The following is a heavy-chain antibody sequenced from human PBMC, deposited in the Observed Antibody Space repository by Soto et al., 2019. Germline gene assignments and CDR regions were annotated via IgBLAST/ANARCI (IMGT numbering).Heavy chain of an antibody. V-gene: IGHV3-13*01. CDR1: GFTLSSYH. CDR3: TRKTPPTGMEV. D-gene: IGHD3-9*01. Sequence: EVQLVESGGGLVQPGGSLRLSCAASGFTLSSYHIHWVRQATGEGLAWVSGIGSGGDTHYADSVKGRFIISREDGKNSLYLQMNNLRVGDTAVYYCTRKTPPTGMEVWGQGATVTVSS. CDR2: IGSGGDT. J-gene: IGHJ6*02.